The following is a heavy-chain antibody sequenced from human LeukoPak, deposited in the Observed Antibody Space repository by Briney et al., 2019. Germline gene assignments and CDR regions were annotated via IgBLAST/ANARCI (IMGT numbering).Heavy chain of an antibody. CDR2: IYYTGTR. V-gene: IGHV4-59*08. CDR1: GGSISSHY. Sequence: SETLSLTCTVSGGSISSHYWSWIRQPPGKGLEWIAYIYYTGTRNYNPSLKSRVTISVDTSKNQISLRLSSVTAADTAVHYCARQGIDAFDIWGQGTLVTVSS. J-gene: IGHJ3*02. CDR3: ARQGIDAFDI.